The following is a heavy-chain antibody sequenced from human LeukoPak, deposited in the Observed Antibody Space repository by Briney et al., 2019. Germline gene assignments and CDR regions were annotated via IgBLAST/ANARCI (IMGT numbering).Heavy chain of an antibody. D-gene: IGHD3-10*01. J-gene: IGHJ4*02. CDR3: ARYQLVFYYGSGNFDY. CDR1: GYTFTSYG. V-gene: IGHV1-18*01. CDR2: IRDYNGNT. Sequence: ASVKVSCKASGYTFTSYGISWVRQAPGQGLEWMGWIRDYNGNTNYAQKLQGRVTMTTDTSTSTAYMELRSLRSDDTAVYYCARYQLVFYYGSGNFDYWGQGTLVTVSS.